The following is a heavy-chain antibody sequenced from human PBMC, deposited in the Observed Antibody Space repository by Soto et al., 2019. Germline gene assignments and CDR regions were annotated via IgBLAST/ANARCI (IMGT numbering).Heavy chain of an antibody. D-gene: IGHD5-12*01. J-gene: IGHJ4*02. V-gene: IGHV3-30-3*01. Sequence: QVQLVESGGGVVQPGRSLRLSCAASGFTFSSYAMHWVRQAPGKGLEWVAVISYDGSNKYYADSVKGRFTISRDNSKNTLYLQMNSLRAEDTAVYYCAREWQRGFDYWGQGTLVTVSS. CDR3: AREWQRGFDY. CDR2: ISYDGSNK. CDR1: GFTFSSYA.